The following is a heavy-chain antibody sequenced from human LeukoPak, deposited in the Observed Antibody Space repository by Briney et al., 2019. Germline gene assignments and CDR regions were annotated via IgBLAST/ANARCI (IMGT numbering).Heavy chain of an antibody. J-gene: IGHJ6*02. CDR2: ISSSGSYI. CDR3: ARDRYGDYYYGMDV. CDR1: GFTFSTYS. D-gene: IGHD4-17*01. V-gene: IGHV3-21*01. Sequence: SGGSLRLSCAASGFTFSTYSMHWVRQAQGKGLEWASFISSSGSYIYYADSMKGRFTISRDNAKNSLYLQMNSLRAEDTAVYYCARDRYGDYYYGMDVWGQGTTVTVSS.